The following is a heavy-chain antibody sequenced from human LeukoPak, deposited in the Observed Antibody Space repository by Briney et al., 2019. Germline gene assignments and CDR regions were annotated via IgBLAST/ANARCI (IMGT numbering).Heavy chain of an antibody. Sequence: SGKVSCKASGYTFTTYDLMGLRQATGQGDRGGGWVSTKRGETGSAHKFQGKVTITSDTSISTAYMELRSMRSEATAVYYCARVGQQLVPDAFDIWGQGTMVTVSS. J-gene: IGHJ3*02. CDR3: ARVGQQLVPDAFDI. D-gene: IGHD6-13*01. CDR1: GYTFTTYD. V-gene: IGHV1-8*01. CDR2: VSTKRGET.